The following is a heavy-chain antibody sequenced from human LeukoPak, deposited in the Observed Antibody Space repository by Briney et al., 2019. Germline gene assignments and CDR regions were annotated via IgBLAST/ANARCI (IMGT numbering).Heavy chain of an antibody. V-gene: IGHV1-24*01. D-gene: IGHD2-2*02. CDR3: ATFRCSSTSCYIGSDY. CDR1: GYTLTELS. Sequence: ASVKVSCKVSGYTLTELSMHWVRQAPGKGLEWMGGFDPEDGETIYAQKFQGRVTMTEDTSTDTAYMELSSLRSEDTAVYYCATFRCSSTSCYIGSDYSGQGTLVTVSS. CDR2: FDPEDGET. J-gene: IGHJ4*02.